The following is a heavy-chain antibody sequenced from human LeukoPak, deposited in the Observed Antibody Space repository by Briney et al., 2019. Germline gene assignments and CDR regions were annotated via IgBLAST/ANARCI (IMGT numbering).Heavy chain of an antibody. V-gene: IGHV1-46*01. D-gene: IGHD3-10*01. CDR2: SNPSGGST. CDR3: ARARGSGSYYGHDYYYYHYMDV. J-gene: IGHJ6*03. CDR1: GYTFTNYG. Sequence: ASVKVSCKASGYTFTNYGISWVRQAPGQGLEWMGVSNPSGGSTTNAQKFQGRVTMTRDTSTSTVYMELSSLRSEDTAIYYCARARGSGSYYGHDYYYYHYMDVWGKGTTVTVSS.